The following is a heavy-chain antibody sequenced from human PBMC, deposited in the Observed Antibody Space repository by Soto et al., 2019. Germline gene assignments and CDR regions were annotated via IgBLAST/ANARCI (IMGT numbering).Heavy chain of an antibody. CDR1: GGSISSYY. V-gene: IGHV4-59*01. CDR2: IYYSGST. J-gene: IGHJ6*03. CDR3: ARDHASLSNTHYSYYTDV. Sequence: SETLSLTCTVSGGSISSYYWSWIRQPPGKGLEWIGYIYYSGSTNYNPSLKSRVTISVDTSKNQFSLKLSSVTAADTAVYYCARDHASLSNTHYSYYTDV. D-gene: IGHD3-16*01.